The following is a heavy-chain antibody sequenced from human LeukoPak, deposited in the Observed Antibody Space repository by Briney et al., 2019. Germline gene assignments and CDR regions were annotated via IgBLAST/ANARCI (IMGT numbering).Heavy chain of an antibody. V-gene: IGHV4-4*02. J-gene: IGHJ4*02. Sequence: SGTLSLTCAVSGGSISSSNWWSWVRQPPGKGLEWIGYIYYSGYTNYIPSLKSRVTISLDTSKNQFSLSLSSVTAADTAVYYCARGNLVATLYFDYWGQGALVTVSS. CDR1: GGSISSSNW. CDR2: IYYSGYT. D-gene: IGHD5-12*01. CDR3: ARGNLVATLYFDY.